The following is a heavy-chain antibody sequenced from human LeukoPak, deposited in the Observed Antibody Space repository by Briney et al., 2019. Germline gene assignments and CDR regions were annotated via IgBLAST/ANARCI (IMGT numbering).Heavy chain of an antibody. D-gene: IGHD4-17*01. CDR2: IIASGGST. V-gene: IGHV3-23*01. J-gene: IGHJ4*02. CDR1: GFTFSSCA. CDR3: AKLDYGDYTYYFDY. Sequence: PGGSLRLSCTASGFTFSSCAMTWVRQAPGKGLEWVSAIIASGGSTYYAESVKGRFTISRDNSKNTLYLQMNSLRAEDTAVYYCAKLDYGDYTYYFDYWGQGTLVTVSS.